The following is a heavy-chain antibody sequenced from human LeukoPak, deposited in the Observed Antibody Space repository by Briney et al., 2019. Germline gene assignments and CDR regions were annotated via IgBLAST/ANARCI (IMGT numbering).Heavy chain of an antibody. CDR2: INHSGST. J-gene: IGHJ4*02. D-gene: IGHD2-15*01. Sequence: PSETLSLTCAVYGGSFSGYYWSWIRQPPGKGLEWIGEINHSGSTNYYPSLKSRVTISVDTSKNQFSLKLSSVTAADTAVYYCARGGINGGSCYCIDYWGQGTLVTVSS. CDR1: GGSFSGYY. V-gene: IGHV4-34*01. CDR3: ARGGINGGSCYCIDY.